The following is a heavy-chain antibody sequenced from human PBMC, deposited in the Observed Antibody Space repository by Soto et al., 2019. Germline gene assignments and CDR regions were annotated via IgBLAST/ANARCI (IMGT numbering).Heavy chain of an antibody. Sequence: SETLSLTCTVSGDSFSSDDYYWSWIRQPPGKGLEWIGYISYRVDTYYSPSLKSRVTMSIDTSKNQFSLNVSSVTAADTVVYYCARVAGVAYCGGDWSHFDYWGQGTLVTVSS. D-gene: IGHD2-21*02. CDR1: GDSFSSDDYY. CDR3: ARVAGVAYCGGDWSHFDY. J-gene: IGHJ4*02. CDR2: ISYRVDT. V-gene: IGHV4-30-4*01.